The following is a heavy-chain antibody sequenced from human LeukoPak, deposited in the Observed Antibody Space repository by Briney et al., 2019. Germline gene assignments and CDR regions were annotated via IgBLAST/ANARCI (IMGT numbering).Heavy chain of an antibody. CDR2: ISGTGNSK. Sequence: GGSLRLSCVTCGFTFSNYYMTWIRQAPGKGVEWVSYISGTGNSKYYADSVKGRFTISRDNAKNSLYLQMSSLRAEDTAMYYCARDYSGSEYFFDYWGQGSLVTVSS. V-gene: IGHV3-11*01. D-gene: IGHD1-26*01. CDR3: ARDYSGSEYFFDY. J-gene: IGHJ4*02. CDR1: GFTFSNYY.